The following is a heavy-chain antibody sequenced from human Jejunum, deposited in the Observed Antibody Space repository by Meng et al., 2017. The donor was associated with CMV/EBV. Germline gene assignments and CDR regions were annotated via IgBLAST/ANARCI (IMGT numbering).Heavy chain of an antibody. D-gene: IGHD2/OR15-2a*01. CDR1: GGSFRTYT. Sequence: AQLWKSGAEGKKPGSSVKVACKTSGGSFRTYTFSWVRQAPGQGLEWMGGLIPVLNKAKSAPRFQDRVTFTADETTTTAYMELSSLTFEDTAVYFCARGRGNQPLFDFWGQGTLVTVSS. J-gene: IGHJ4*02. V-gene: IGHV1-69*10. CDR2: LIPVLNKA. CDR3: ARGRGNQPLFDF.